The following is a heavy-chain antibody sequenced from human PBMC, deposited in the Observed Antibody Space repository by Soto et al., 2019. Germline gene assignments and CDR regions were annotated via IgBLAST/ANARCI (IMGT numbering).Heavy chain of an antibody. CDR2: TYHRGST. J-gene: IGHJ4*02. CDR3: ARIGGYHGPLDY. CDR1: GVSIGSYF. D-gene: IGHD6-25*01. V-gene: IGHV4-59*01. Sequence: SETLSLTCSFSGVSIGSYFWSWIRQAPGRGLEWIGYTYHRGSTNYSPSLKSRVAISLDTSENQFSLKVNSVTAADTAVYYCARIGGYHGPLDYWGQGTPVTVSS.